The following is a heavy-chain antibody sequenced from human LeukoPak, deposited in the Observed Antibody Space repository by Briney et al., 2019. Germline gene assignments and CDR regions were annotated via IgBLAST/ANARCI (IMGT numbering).Heavy chain of an antibody. CDR3: ARHWYSSGWYIGWFDP. D-gene: IGHD6-19*01. CDR2: IYYSGST. V-gene: IGHV4-39*01. CDR1: GGSISSSSYY. Sequence: PETLSLTCTVSGGSISSSSYYWGWIRQPPGKGLEWIGSIYYSGSTYYNPSLKSRVTISVDTSKNQFSLKLSSMTAADTAVYHCARHWYSSGWYIGWFDPWGQGTLVSVSS. J-gene: IGHJ5*02.